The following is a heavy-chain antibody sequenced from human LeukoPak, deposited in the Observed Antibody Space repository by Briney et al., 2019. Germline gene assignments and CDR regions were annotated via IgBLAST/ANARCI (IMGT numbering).Heavy chain of an antibody. CDR1: GGSFCGYY. V-gene: IGHV4-34*01. CDR2: INHSGST. CDR3: ARGRAVMS. J-gene: IGHJ4*02. Sequence: PSETLSLTCAVYGGSFCGYYWSWIRQPPGKGLEWIGEINHSGSTNYNPSLKSRVTISVDTSKNQFSLKLSSVTAADTAVYYCARGRAVMSWGQGTLVTVSS. D-gene: IGHD3-16*01.